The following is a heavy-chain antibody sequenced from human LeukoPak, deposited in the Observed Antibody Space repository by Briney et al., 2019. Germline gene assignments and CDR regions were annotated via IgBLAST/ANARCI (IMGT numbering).Heavy chain of an antibody. V-gene: IGHV3-30-3*01. CDR2: ISYDGSNK. Sequence: GGSLRLSCAASGFTFSSYAMHWVRQAPGKGLEWVAVISYDGSNKYYADSVKGRFTISRDNAKNTLYLQMNSLRAEDTAVYYCASDDNLGGFDYWGQGTLVTVSS. CDR3: ASDDNLGGFDY. D-gene: IGHD3-16*01. CDR1: GFTFSSYA. J-gene: IGHJ4*02.